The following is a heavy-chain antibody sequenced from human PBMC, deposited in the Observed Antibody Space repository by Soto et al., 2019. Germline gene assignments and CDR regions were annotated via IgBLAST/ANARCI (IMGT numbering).Heavy chain of an antibody. CDR1: GYSISSSNW. CDR3: ASARFLDLGGVDY. Sequence: SETLSLTCAVSGYSISSSNWWGWIRQPPGKGLEWIGYIYYSGSTYYNPSLKSRVTMSVDTSKNQFSLKLSSVTAVDTAVYYCASARFLDLGGVDYWGQGTLVTVSS. V-gene: IGHV4-28*01. J-gene: IGHJ4*02. D-gene: IGHD3-3*01. CDR2: IYYSGST.